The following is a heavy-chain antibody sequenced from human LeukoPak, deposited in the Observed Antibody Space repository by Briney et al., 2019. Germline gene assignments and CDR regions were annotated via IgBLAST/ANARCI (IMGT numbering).Heavy chain of an antibody. D-gene: IGHD6-13*01. J-gene: IGHJ3*02. Sequence: GASVKGSSKASGYTFTSYNMHWVRQAPVQGLEWRGIINPSGGRTNYAQKFQGRVSMTRDTSTSPVYMELSRLRSEDTAVYYCAREVDSSSPLYGFPDAFDIWGQGTMVTVSS. CDR3: AREVDSSSPLYGFPDAFDI. V-gene: IGHV1-46*01. CDR1: GYTFTSYN. CDR2: INPSGGRT.